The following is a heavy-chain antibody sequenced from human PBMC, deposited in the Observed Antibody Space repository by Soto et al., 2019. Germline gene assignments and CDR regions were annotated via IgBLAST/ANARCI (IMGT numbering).Heavy chain of an antibody. J-gene: IGHJ5*02. CDR1: GGTFNNHA. V-gene: IGHV1-69*01. CDR3: VIGKMLVMATLSRQTGFDP. Sequence: QVQLVQSGAEVKKPGSSVKVSCKASGGTFNNHAINWVRQAPGQGLEWMGGIIPIFGTSNYAQKFQGRVTITADESTRTAYLALSRLRPAATAAFYCVIGKMLVMATLSRQTGFDPWGQGTLVTVSS. CDR2: IIPIFGTS. D-gene: IGHD2-21*01.